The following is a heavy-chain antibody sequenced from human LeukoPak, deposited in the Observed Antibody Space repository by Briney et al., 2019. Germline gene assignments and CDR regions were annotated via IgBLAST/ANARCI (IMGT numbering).Heavy chain of an antibody. Sequence: PSETLSLTCAVYGGSFSGYYWSWIRQPPGKGLEWIGEINHSGSTNYNPSLKSRVTISVDTSKNQFSLRLSSVTAADTAVYYCARPAEPELPPYYYYMDVWGKGTTVTISS. CDR3: ARPAEPELPPYYYYMDV. CDR1: GGSFSGYY. D-gene: IGHD1-26*01. V-gene: IGHV4-34*01. J-gene: IGHJ6*03. CDR2: INHSGST.